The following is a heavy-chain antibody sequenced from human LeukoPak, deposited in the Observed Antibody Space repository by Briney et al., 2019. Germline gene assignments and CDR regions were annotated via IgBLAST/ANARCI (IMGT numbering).Heavy chain of an antibody. CDR1: GGSNSNYF. CDR3: ALAAVTTSRYLQH. CDR2: IYNSGHT. V-gene: IGHV4-59*01. Sequence: SETLSLTCSVSGGSNSNYFWSWIRQPPGKGLEWIGYIYNSGHTNYNPSLKSRVTISEDTSKNQLSLKLSSVTAADTAVYYCALAAVTTSRYLQHWGQGTLVTVSS. J-gene: IGHJ1*01. D-gene: IGHD4-17*01.